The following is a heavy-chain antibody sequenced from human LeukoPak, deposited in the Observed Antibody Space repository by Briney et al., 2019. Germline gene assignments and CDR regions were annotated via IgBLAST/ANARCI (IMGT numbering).Heavy chain of an antibody. CDR3: AKDGGLHLYYYYNYMDI. J-gene: IGHJ6*03. D-gene: IGHD5-24*01. CDR2: ISGSGGST. Sequence: GGSLRLSCAASGFTFSSYAMSWVRQVPGKGLEWVSVISGSGGSTYYADSVKGRFTISRDNSKNTLYLQMNSLRCEDTAVYYCAKDGGLHLYYYYNYMDIWGKGTTVTVSS. CDR1: GFTFSSYA. V-gene: IGHV3-23*01.